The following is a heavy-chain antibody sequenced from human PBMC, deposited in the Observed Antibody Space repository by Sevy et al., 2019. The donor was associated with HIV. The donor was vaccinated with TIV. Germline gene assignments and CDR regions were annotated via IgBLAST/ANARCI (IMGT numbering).Heavy chain of an antibody. Sequence: ASVKVSCKASGYTFTSYGISWVRQAPGQGLEWMGWISAYNGNTNYAQKLQGRVTMTTDTSTGTAYMELRSLRSDDTAVYYCARDLNYDFWSGYYLHDAFDIWGQGTMVTVSS. CDR3: ARDLNYDFWSGYYLHDAFDI. CDR1: GYTFTSYG. CDR2: ISAYNGNT. J-gene: IGHJ3*02. D-gene: IGHD3-3*01. V-gene: IGHV1-18*01.